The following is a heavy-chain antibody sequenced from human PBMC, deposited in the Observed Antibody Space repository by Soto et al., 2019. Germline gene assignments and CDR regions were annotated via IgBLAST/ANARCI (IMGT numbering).Heavy chain of an antibody. D-gene: IGHD2-15*01. CDR2: IYYSGST. Sequence: SETLSLTCTVSGGSISTYWWSWIRQPPRKGLEWIGYIYYSGSTNYNPSLKSRVTISVDTSKNQFSLKLTSVTATDTAVYYCARSRGSTRSFDYWGQGTLVTVSS. CDR3: ARSRGSTRSFDY. V-gene: IGHV4-59*01. J-gene: IGHJ4*02. CDR1: GGSISTYW.